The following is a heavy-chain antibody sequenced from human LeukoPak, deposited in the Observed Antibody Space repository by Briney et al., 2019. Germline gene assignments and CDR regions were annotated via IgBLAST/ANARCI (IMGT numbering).Heavy chain of an antibody. Sequence: SETLSLTCTVSGGSISSHYWSWIRQPPGKGLEWIGYIYYSASTNYNPSPKSRVTISVDTSKNQFSLKLSSVTAADTAVYYCARVLSPYYYYYYIDVWGKGTTVTVSS. CDR2: IYYSAST. D-gene: IGHD2-8*02. J-gene: IGHJ6*03. V-gene: IGHV4-59*11. CDR3: ARVLSPYYYYYYIDV. CDR1: GGSISSHY.